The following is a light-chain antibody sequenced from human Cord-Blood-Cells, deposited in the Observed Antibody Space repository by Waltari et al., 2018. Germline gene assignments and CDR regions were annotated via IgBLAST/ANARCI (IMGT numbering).Light chain of an antibody. CDR2: KDS. CDR1: ALPKQY. Sequence: SYELTQPPSVSVSPGQTARITCSGDALPKQYAYWYQQKPGQAPVLVIYKDSERPSGIPERVSGASSGTTVTLTISGVQAEDEADYYCQSADSSGTLVVFGGGTKLTVL. CDR3: QSADSSGTLVV. V-gene: IGLV3-25*03. J-gene: IGLJ2*01.